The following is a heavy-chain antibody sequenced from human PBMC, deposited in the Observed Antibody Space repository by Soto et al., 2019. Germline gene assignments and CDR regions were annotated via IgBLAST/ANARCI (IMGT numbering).Heavy chain of an antibody. CDR2: IYYSGST. CDR1: GGSISSYY. CDR3: ARESLTWPHERGYSGYLSNYFDY. D-gene: IGHD5-12*01. Sequence: SETLSLTCTGSGGSISSYYWSWIRQPPGKGLEWIGYIYYSGSTNYTPSLKSRVTISVDTSKNQFSLKLSSVTAADTAVYYCARESLTWPHERGYSGYLSNYFDYWGQGTLVTVSS. V-gene: IGHV4-59*12. J-gene: IGHJ4*02.